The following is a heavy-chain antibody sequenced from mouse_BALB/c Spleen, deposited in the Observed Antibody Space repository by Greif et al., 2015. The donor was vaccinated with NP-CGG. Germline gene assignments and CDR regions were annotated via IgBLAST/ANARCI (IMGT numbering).Heavy chain of an antibody. Sequence: QVQLKESGAELVRPGTSVKVSRKASGYAFTNYLIEWVKQRPGQGLEWIGVINPGSGGTNYNEKFKGKATLTADKSSSTAYMQLSSLTSDDSAVYFCARSSGGLQRPDAMDYWGQGTSVTVSS. D-gene: IGHD1-2*01. J-gene: IGHJ4*01. V-gene: IGHV1-54*01. CDR2: INPGSGGT. CDR1: GYAFTNYL. CDR3: ARSSGGLQRPDAMDY.